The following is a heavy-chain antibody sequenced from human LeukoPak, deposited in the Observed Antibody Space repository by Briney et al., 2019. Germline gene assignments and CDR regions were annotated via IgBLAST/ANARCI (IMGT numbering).Heavy chain of an antibody. CDR1: GGSFSGYY. CDR3: ARDSSRGSNWFDP. Sequence: SETLSLTCAVYGGSFSGYYWSWIRQPPGKGLEWIGEINHSGSTNYNPSLMSRVTISVDKSKNQFSLKLSSVTAADTAVYYCARDSSRGSNWFDPWGQGTLVTVSS. V-gene: IGHV4-34*01. D-gene: IGHD6-19*01. CDR2: INHSGST. J-gene: IGHJ5*02.